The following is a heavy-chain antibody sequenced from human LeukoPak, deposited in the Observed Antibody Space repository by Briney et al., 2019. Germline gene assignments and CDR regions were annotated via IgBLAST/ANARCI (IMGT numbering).Heavy chain of an antibody. CDR3: AKGDYYYDSSGYYLRGYFDY. Sequence: GGSLRLSCAASGFTFSTYAMSWARQAPGKGLEWVSAISNSADSTFYADSVKGRFTISRDNSKNALYLQMNSLRAEDTAVYYCAKGDYYYDSSGYYLRGYFDYWGQGILVTVSS. CDR1: GFTFSTYA. CDR2: ISNSADST. J-gene: IGHJ4*02. V-gene: IGHV3-23*01. D-gene: IGHD3-22*01.